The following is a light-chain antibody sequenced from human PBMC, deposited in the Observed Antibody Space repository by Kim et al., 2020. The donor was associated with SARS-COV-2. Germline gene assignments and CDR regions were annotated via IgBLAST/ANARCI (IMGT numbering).Light chain of an antibody. CDR2: DAS. J-gene: IGKJ4*01. CDR3: QHYKNWPPRLT. V-gene: IGKV3D-15*01. Sequence: PGERGTLACRASQSVGSHLAWYQQKPGQAPRLLIYDASTRATGIPARFRGSGSGTDFTLTISSLQSEDFAVYFCQHYKNWPPRLTFGGGTKVDIK. CDR1: QSVGSH.